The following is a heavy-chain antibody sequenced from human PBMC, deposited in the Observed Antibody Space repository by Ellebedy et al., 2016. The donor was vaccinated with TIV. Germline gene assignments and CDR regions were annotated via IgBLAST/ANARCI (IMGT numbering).Heavy chain of an antibody. J-gene: IGHJ6*02. CDR1: GYTFTSFG. Sequence: AASVKVSCKASGYTFTSFGINWVRQTPGQGLEWMGWISPYDGKTNNAQKFQGRVTMTTDTSTSTAYMELGSLRFDDTAVYYCQFYTAYYYYGMDVWGQGTTVIVSS. CDR2: ISPYDGKT. D-gene: IGHD3-16*01. V-gene: IGHV1-18*04. CDR3: QFYTAYYYYGMDV.